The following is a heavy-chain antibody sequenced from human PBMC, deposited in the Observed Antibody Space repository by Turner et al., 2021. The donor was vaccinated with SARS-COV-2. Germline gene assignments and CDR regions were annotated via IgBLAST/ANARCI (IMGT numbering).Heavy chain of an antibody. CDR1: GYTFTGYY. CDR3: ERGRQGGSSRYNLDY. CDR2: INPKSGGT. J-gene: IGHJ4*02. D-gene: IGHD6-13*01. Sequence: QVQLAQSGAEVKKPAASVKVSCKASGYTFTGYYTHWVRQAPGQGLEWMGWINPKSGGTNYAQKFQGRVTMTRDTSISTAYMELSRLRSDDTAVDYCERGRQGGSSRYNLDYWGQGTLVTVSS. V-gene: IGHV1-2*02.